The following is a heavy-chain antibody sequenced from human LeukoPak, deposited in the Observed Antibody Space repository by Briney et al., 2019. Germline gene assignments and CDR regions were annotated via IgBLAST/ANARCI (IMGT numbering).Heavy chain of an antibody. CDR1: GFTFSSYG. J-gene: IGHJ4*02. Sequence: GGSLRLSCAASGFTFSSYGMHWVRQAPGKGLEWVAVISYDGSNKYYADSVKGRFTISRDNSKNTLYLQMNSLRAEDTAVYYCARVGEWELLRNYFDYWGQGTLVTVSS. CDR3: ARVGEWELLRNYFDY. D-gene: IGHD1-26*01. V-gene: IGHV3-30*03. CDR2: ISYDGSNK.